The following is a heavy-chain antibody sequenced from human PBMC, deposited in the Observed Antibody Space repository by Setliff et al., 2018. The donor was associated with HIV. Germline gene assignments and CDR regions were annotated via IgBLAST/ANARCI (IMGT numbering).Heavy chain of an antibody. CDR3: ARGAYLYTDRHQAEYFQH. D-gene: IGHD2-2*02. V-gene: IGHV3-23*01. J-gene: IGHJ1*01. CDR2: TTSNGRTT. Sequence: PGGSLRLSCAASGFTFSAYAMTWVRRAPGRGLEWVSATTSNGRTTDYADSVTGRFTISRDNSKNTLYLQMNSLRGEDTAVYYCARGAYLYTDRHQAEYFQHWGQGTLVTVSS. CDR1: GFTFSAYA.